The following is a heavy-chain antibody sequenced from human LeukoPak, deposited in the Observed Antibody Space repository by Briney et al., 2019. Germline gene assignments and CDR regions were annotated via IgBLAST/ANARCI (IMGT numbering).Heavy chain of an antibody. J-gene: IGHJ4*02. CDR1: GYTFTDYD. Sequence: ASVKVSCKASGYTFTDYDICWVRQATGQGLGWMGWMNPNSGNTGYAQRFQGRVTMTRNAPISTAYMELSSLRSEDTAVYYCARGHTVSSGSYVYWGQGTLVTVSS. D-gene: IGHD1-26*01. CDR3: ARGHTVSSGSYVY. V-gene: IGHV1-8*01. CDR2: MNPNSGNT.